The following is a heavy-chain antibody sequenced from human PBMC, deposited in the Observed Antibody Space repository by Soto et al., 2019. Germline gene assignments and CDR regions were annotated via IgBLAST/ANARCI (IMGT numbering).Heavy chain of an antibody. J-gene: IGHJ4*02. D-gene: IGHD3-22*01. V-gene: IGHV1-69*13. CDR3: ARVALDSSGYYRTKNDY. CDR2: IIPIFSTA. Sequence: SVKVSCKASGGTFSSYAISWVRQAPGQGLEWMGGIIPIFSTANYAQKFQGRVTITADESTSTAYMELSSLRSEDTAVYYCARVALDSSGYYRTKNDYWGQGTLVTVSS. CDR1: GGTFSSYA.